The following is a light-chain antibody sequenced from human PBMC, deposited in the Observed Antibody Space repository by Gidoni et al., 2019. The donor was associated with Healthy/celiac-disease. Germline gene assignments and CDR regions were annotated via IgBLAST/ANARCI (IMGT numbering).Light chain of an antibody. CDR3: SSYTSSSTRVV. J-gene: IGLJ2*01. CDR2: EVS. V-gene: IGLV2-14*01. CDR1: SSDVGGYNY. Sequence: GQSITISCTGTSSDVGGYNYVSWYQQHPGKAPKLMIYEVSNRPSGVSNRFSGSKSGNTASLTISGLQAEDEADYYCSSYTSSSTRVVFGGGTKLTVL.